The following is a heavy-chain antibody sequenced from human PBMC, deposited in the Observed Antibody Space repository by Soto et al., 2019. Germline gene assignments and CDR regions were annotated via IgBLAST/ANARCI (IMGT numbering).Heavy chain of an antibody. V-gene: IGHV3-30-3*01. J-gene: IGHJ3*02. Sequence: QVQLVESGGGVVQPGRSLRLSCAASGFTFSSYAMHWVRQAPGKGLEWVAVISYDGSNKYYADSVKGRFTISRDNSKNTLYLQMNSLRAEDTAVYYCASLSDAFDIWGQGTMVTVSS. CDR2: ISYDGSNK. CDR1: GFTFSSYA. CDR3: ASLSDAFDI.